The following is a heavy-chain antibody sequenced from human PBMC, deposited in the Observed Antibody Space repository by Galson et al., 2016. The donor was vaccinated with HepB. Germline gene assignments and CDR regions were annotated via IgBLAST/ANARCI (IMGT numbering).Heavy chain of an antibody. V-gene: IGHV4-59*01. D-gene: IGHD2-2*01. CDR1: GGSISSYY. J-gene: IGHJ5*02. CDR3: ARSLLGYCSSTRCHGAWFDP. Sequence: ETLSLTCTVSGGSISSYYWSWIRQPPGKGLEWIGYIYYSGSTNYNPPLKSRVTISVDTSKNQFSLKLSSVTAADTAVYYCARSLLGYCSSTRCHGAWFDPWGQGTLVTVSS. CDR2: IYYSGST.